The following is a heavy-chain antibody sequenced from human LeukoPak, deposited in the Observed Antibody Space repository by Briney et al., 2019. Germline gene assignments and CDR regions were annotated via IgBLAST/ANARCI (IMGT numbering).Heavy chain of an antibody. Sequence: SETLSLTCTVSGGSISSSSYYWGWIRQPPGKGLEWIGSIYYSGSTYYNPSLKSRVTISVDTSKNQFSLKLTSVTAADTAVYYCEQQLGFYWGKGTLVTVSS. J-gene: IGHJ4*02. CDR3: EQQLGFY. V-gene: IGHV4-39*01. CDR1: GGSISSSSYY. D-gene: IGHD6-13*01. CDR2: IYYSGST.